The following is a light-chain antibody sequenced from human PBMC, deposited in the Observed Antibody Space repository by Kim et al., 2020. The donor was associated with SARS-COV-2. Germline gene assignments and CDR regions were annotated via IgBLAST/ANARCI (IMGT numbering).Light chain of an antibody. CDR3: QAWDSSIYV. CDR1: KLGDEY. CDR2: RDN. Sequence: SVSPGQTASITCSGDKLGDEYASWYQQKPGQSPVVVIFRDNRRPSGIPERFSGSNSGNTATLTISGTQAMDEADYYYQAWDSSIYVFGTGTKVTVL. J-gene: IGLJ1*01. V-gene: IGLV3-1*01.